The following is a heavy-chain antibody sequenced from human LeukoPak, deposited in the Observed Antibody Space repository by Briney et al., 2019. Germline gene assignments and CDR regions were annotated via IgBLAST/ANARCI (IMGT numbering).Heavy chain of an antibody. CDR3: ARWEIRGTAHQLDY. CDR2: ISSSSSYI. CDR1: GFTFSSYS. J-gene: IGHJ4*02. D-gene: IGHD1-7*01. V-gene: IGHV3-21*01. Sequence: PGGSLRLSCAASGFTFSSYSMNWVRQAPGKGLEWVSSISSSSSYIYYADSVKGRFTISRDNAKNSMYLQMNSLRAEDTAAYYCARWEIRGTAHQLDYWGQGTLVTVSS.